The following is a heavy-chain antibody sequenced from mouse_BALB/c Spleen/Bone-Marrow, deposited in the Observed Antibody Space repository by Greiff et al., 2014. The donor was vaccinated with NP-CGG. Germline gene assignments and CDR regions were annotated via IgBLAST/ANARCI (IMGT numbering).Heavy chain of an antibody. V-gene: IGHV1S81*02. CDR1: GYTFTSYY. CDR2: INPNNDGT. Sequence: VQLQQSGAELVKPGASVKLSCKASGYTFTSYYMYWVKQRPGQGLEWIGEINPNNDGTNFNEKFKSKATLTVDKSSSTAYMQLSSLTPEDSAVYYRARAAYDPYAMDYWGQGTSVTVSS. D-gene: IGHD2-3*01. J-gene: IGHJ4*01. CDR3: ARAAYDPYAMDY.